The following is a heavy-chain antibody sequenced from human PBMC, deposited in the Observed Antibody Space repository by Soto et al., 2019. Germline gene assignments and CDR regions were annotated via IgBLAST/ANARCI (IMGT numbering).Heavy chain of an antibody. J-gene: IGHJ4*02. CDR3: AGHGGYYY. V-gene: IGHV3-23*01. D-gene: IGHD2-15*01. Sequence: PGGSLRLSCAATGFTLRTNGMSWFRQAPGKGLEWVSSILGSGGDTYYADSLKGRFTISRDNSKNTLYLQLNSLGAEDTALYYCAGHGGYYYLGQGTLVTVSS. CDR2: ILGSGGDT. CDR1: GFTLRTNG.